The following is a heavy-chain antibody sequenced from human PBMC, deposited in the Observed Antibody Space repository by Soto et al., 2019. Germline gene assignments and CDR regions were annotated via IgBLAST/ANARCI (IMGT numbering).Heavy chain of an antibody. CDR1: GGSISSYY. J-gene: IGHJ6*02. Sequence: PSETLSLTCTVSGGSISSYYWTWIRQPPGKGLEWIGYIYYSGSTNYNPSLKSRVTISVDPSKNQSSLRLSSVTAADTAVYYCAGHNWNGGVGGMDVWGQGTTVTVSS. CDR3: AGHNWNGGVGGMDV. CDR2: IYYSGST. V-gene: IGHV4-59*01. D-gene: IGHD1-20*01.